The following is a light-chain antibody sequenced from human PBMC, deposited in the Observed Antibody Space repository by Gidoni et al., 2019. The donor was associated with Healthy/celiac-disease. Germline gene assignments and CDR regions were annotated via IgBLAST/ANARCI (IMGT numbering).Light chain of an antibody. CDR1: QDISNY. CDR3: QQYDNLPPLT. J-gene: IGKJ4*01. Sequence: DIQMTPSPSSLSASVGDRVTITCQASQDISNYLNWYQQKPGKDPKLLIYDASNLETGVPSRFSGSGAGTDFTFTISSLQPEDIATYYCQQYDNLPPLTVGGGTKVEIK. CDR2: DAS. V-gene: IGKV1-33*01.